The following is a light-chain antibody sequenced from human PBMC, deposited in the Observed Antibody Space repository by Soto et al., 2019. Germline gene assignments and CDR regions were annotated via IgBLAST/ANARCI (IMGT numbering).Light chain of an antibody. CDR1: QSVLYSSNNKNY. CDR2: WAS. Sequence: DIVMTQSPDSLAVSLGERATINCKSSQSVLYSSNNKNYLAWYQQKPGQPPKLLIYWASTRESGVPDRFSGSGSGTDFTLTISSLQAEDVAVYYCQQYYNYPPWTFGHGTKVEIK. V-gene: IGKV4-1*01. CDR3: QQYYNYPPWT. J-gene: IGKJ1*01.